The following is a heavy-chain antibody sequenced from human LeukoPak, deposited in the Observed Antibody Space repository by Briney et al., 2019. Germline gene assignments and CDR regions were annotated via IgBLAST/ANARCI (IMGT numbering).Heavy chain of an antibody. V-gene: IGHV3-21*01. J-gene: IGHJ3*02. D-gene: IGHD2-8*01. CDR1: GFTFSSYS. CDR3: AGGTTNTKGAFDM. Sequence: PGGSLRLSCAASGFTFSSYSMNWVRQAPGKGLEWVSSISSSSSYIYYADSVKGRFTISRDNAKNSLYLQMNSLRAEDTAVYYCAGGTTNTKGAFDMWGQGTMVTVSS. CDR2: ISSSSSYI.